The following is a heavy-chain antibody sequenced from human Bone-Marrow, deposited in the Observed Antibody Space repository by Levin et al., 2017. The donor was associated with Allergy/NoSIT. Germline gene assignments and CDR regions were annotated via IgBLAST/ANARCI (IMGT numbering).Heavy chain of an antibody. J-gene: IGHJ4*02. Sequence: SCATSGFSFSTSAMHWVCQAPGKGLDWVALLSYDGGKEHYADSVKGRFTISRDILQKTLYLQMNSLRTEDTGVYYCATSKPFGSSAADSWGQGTLVTVSS. V-gene: IGHV3-30*03. CDR2: LSYDGGKE. CDR3: ATSKPFGSSAADS. CDR1: GFSFSTSA. D-gene: IGHD3-3*01.